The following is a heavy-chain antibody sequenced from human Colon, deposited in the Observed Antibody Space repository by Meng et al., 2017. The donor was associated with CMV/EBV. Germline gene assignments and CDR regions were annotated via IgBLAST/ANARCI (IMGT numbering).Heavy chain of an antibody. Sequence: SCGAYGFTFSSSGMSWVRQAPGRGLEWVSGISGTATSTYYADSVKSRFTISRDNSKNTLYLQMNSLRAEDTAVYYCAKDNGWLSAYWGQGTLVTVSS. D-gene: IGHD3-22*01. CDR1: GFTFSSSG. V-gene: IGHV3-23*01. J-gene: IGHJ4*02. CDR3: AKDNGWLSAY. CDR2: ISGTATST.